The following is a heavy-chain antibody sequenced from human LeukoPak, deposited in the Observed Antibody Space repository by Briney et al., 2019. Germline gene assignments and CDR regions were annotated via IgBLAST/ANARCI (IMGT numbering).Heavy chain of an antibody. D-gene: IGHD2-2*01. J-gene: IGHJ4*02. V-gene: IGHV3-48*04. Sequence: GGSLRLSCAASGFTFSSYAMSWVRQAPGKGLEWVAYISHSESTIYYADSVKGRFTISRDNAKNSLYLQMNSLRAEDTAVYYCARDWGYCSSSSCYDPLYYFDFWGQGTLVTVSS. CDR1: GFTFSSYA. CDR3: ARDWGYCSSSSCYDPLYYFDF. CDR2: ISHSESTI.